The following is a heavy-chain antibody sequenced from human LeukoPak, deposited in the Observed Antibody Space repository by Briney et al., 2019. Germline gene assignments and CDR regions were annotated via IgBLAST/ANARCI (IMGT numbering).Heavy chain of an antibody. Sequence: ASVKVSCKASGGTFSSYDINWVRQATGQGLEWMGWMNPNSGNTGYAQKFQGRVTMTRNTSISTAYMELSSLRSEDTAVYYCARGVGVRGAFDIWGQGTMVTVSS. V-gene: IGHV1-8*02. CDR2: MNPNSGNT. CDR3: ARGVGVRGAFDI. CDR1: GGTFSSYD. D-gene: IGHD3-10*01. J-gene: IGHJ3*02.